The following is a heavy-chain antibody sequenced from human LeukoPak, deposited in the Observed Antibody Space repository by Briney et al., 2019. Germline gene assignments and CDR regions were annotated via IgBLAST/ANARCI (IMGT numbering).Heavy chain of an antibody. V-gene: IGHV7-4-1*02. CDR1: GYTFASYY. CDR2: INPTTGNP. D-gene: IGHD3-3*01. Sequence: GASVKVSCKASGYTFASYYMHWVRQAPGQGLEWMGWINPTTGNPTYAQGFTGRFVFSFDTSVSTAYLQISSLKAEGTAVYYCAREGFWSGPHCDYWGQGTLVTVSS. CDR3: AREGFWSGPHCDY. J-gene: IGHJ4*02.